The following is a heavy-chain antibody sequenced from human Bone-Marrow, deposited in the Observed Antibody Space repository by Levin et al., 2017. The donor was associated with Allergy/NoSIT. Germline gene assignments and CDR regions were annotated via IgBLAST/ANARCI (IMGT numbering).Heavy chain of an antibody. D-gene: IGHD1-26*01. J-gene: IGHJ6*02. CDR3: ARHGGVGAPGPTIDV. Sequence: RSQTLSLTCSVSGGSISSTNFYWTWVRQPPGMGLEWIGNIYYSGSTTCSPSLRSRVTMSVDTSNNQFSLRLSSVTAADTAVYYCARHGGVGAPGPTIDVWGQGTTVTVSS. CDR1: GGSISSTNFY. V-gene: IGHV4-39*01. CDR2: IYYSGST.